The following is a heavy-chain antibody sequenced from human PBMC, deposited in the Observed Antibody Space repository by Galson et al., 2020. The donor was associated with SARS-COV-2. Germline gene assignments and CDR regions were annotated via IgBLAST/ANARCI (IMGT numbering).Heavy chain of an antibody. CDR3: ARELAVVYSSGWYWSADAFDI. CDR1: GFTFSSYE. Sequence: GGSLRLSCAASGFTFSSYEMNWVRQAPGKGLEWVSYISSSGSTIYYADSVKGRFTISRDNAKNSLYLQMNSLRAEDTAVYYCARELAVVYSSGWYWSADAFDIWGQGTMVTVSS. V-gene: IGHV3-48*03. CDR2: ISSSGSTI. J-gene: IGHJ3*02. D-gene: IGHD6-19*01.